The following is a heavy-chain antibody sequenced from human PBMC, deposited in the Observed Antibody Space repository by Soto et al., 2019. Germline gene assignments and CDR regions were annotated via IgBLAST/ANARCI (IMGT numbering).Heavy chain of an antibody. J-gene: IGHJ2*01. CDR3: ARRSAYYYDSSGYLIEGRYFDL. D-gene: IGHD3-22*01. V-gene: IGHV1-69*01. CDR2: IIPIFGTA. Sequence: QVQLVQSGAEVKKPGSSVKVSCKASGGTFSSYAISWVRQAPGQGLEWMGGIIPIFGTANYAQKFQGRVTITADESTSTAYMELSSLRSEDTAVYYCARRSAYYYDSSGYLIEGRYFDLWGRGTLVTVSS. CDR1: GGTFSSYA.